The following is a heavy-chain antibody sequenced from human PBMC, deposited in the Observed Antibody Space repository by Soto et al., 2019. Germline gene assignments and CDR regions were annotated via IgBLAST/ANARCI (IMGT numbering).Heavy chain of an antibody. CDR2: ISATGGST. J-gene: IGHJ4*02. CDR3: AKDRLAGNFDY. Sequence: EVQVLDSGGGLVQPGGSLRLSCAASGFTFNNYDMNWVRQAPGKGLEWVATISATGGSTYYADSVKGRFTISRDNTKNTLYLQMNGLRVEDTAVYYGAKDRLAGNFDYWGQGTQVTVSS. CDR1: GFTFNNYD. V-gene: IGHV3-23*01.